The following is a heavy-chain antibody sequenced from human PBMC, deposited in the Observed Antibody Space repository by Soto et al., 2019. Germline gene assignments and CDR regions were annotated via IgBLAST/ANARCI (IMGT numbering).Heavy chain of an antibody. J-gene: IGHJ4*02. D-gene: IGHD6-13*01. V-gene: IGHV4-59*01. Sequence: QVQLQESGPGLVKPSETLSLTCTVSGGSISSYYWSWIRQPPGKGLEWIGHSYYSGSTNYNPSLKSRVTISVDTSKNQFSLKLSSVTAADTAVYYCARGSGSWPYFDYWGQGTLVTASS. CDR3: ARGSGSWPYFDY. CDR2: SYYSGST. CDR1: GGSISSYY.